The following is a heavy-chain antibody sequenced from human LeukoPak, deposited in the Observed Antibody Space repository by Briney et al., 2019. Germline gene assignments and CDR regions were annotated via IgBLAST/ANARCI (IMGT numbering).Heavy chain of an antibody. CDR3: ARDPDGMAYCGGDCYYGY. CDR1: GYTFTSYG. Sequence: SVKVSCKASGYTFTSYGISWVRQAPGQGLEWMGGIIPIFGTANYAQKFQGRVTITADESTSTAYMELSSLRSEDTAVYYCARDPDGMAYCGGDCYYGYWGQGTLVTVSS. J-gene: IGHJ4*02. D-gene: IGHD2-21*02. V-gene: IGHV1-69*13. CDR2: IIPIFGTA.